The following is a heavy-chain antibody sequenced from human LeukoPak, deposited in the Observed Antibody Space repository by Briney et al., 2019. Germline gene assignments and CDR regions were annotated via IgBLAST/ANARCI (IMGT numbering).Heavy chain of an antibody. CDR3: ARDRQIAY. CDR1: GFTFSNYW. V-gene: IGHV3-7*01. Sequence: TGGSLRLTCAASGFTFSNYWLTWVRQAPGQGLEWVANIKQDGSEKHYVDSVKGRFTISRDNAKNSLYLQMNSLRAEDTAVYYCARDRQIAYWGQGTLVTVSS. CDR2: IKQDGSEK. J-gene: IGHJ4*02.